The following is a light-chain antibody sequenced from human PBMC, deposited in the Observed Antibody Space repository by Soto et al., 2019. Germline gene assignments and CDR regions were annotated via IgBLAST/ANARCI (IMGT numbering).Light chain of an antibody. V-gene: IGKV1-39*01. CDR1: QSISSY. CDR3: QQSYSTPLT. Sequence: DIQMTQSPSSLSASVGDRVTITCRASQSISSYLNWYQQKPGIAPKLLIYAASSLQSGVPSRFSRSGSGTDFTLTISSLQPEDFATYYCQQSYSTPLTFGGGTKVEIK. J-gene: IGKJ4*01. CDR2: AAS.